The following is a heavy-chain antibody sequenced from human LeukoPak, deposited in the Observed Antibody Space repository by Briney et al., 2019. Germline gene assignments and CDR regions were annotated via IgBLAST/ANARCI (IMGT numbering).Heavy chain of an antibody. CDR2: FDPEDGET. J-gene: IGHJ4*02. CDR3: ATGGGYDILTGFVY. Sequence: GASVKVSCKVSGYTLTELSMHWVRQAPGKGLEWMGGFDPEDGETIYAQKFQGRVTMTEDISTDTAYMELSSLRSEDTAVYYCATGGGYDILTGFVYWGQGTLVTVSS. CDR1: GYTLTELS. V-gene: IGHV1-24*01. D-gene: IGHD3-9*01.